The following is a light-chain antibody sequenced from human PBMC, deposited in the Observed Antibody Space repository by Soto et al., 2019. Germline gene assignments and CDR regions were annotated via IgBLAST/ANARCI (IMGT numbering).Light chain of an antibody. CDR2: DVR. J-gene: IGLJ1*01. Sequence: QSALTQPASVSGSPGQSITISCTGTSSDVGGYNFVSWYQQHPGKAPKLMIYDVRNRPSGVSNRFSGSKSVNTASLTISGLQAEDEADSYCSSYTSISTYVFGTGTKLTVL. V-gene: IGLV2-14*01. CDR3: SSYTSISTYV. CDR1: SSDVGGYNF.